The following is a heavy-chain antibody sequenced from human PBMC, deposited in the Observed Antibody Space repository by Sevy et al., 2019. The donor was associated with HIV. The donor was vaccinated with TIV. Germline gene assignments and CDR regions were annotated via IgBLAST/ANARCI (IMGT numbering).Heavy chain of an antibody. CDR2: ISGSGGST. J-gene: IGHJ3*02. D-gene: IGHD2-2*01. Sequence: GGSLRLSCAASGFTFSSYAMSWVRQAPGKGLEWVSAISGSGGSTYYADSVKGRFTISRDNSKNTLYLQMNSLRAEDTAVYYCAKPEDIVVVPAAKWGQGYAFDIWGQGTMVTVSS. CDR1: GFTFSSYA. V-gene: IGHV3-23*01. CDR3: AKPEDIVVVPAAKWGQGYAFDI.